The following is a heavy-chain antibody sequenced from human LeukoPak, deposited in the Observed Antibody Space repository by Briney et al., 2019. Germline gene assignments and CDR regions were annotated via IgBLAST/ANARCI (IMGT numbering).Heavy chain of an antibody. J-gene: IGHJ6*03. D-gene: IGHD3-3*02. CDR2: IYYSGGT. CDR3: ARDHFWSGYYKQDYYYYYMDV. Sequence: PSETLSLTCTVSGGSISSYYWSWIRQPPGKGLEWIGYIYYSGGTNYNPSLKSRVTISVDTSKNQFSLKLSSVTAADTAVYYCARDHFWSGYYKQDYYYYYMDVWGKGTTVTASS. V-gene: IGHV4-59*01. CDR1: GGSISSYY.